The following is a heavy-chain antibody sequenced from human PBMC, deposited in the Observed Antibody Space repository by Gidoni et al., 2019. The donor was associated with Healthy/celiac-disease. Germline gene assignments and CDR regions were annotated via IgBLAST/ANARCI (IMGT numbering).Heavy chain of an antibody. D-gene: IGHD3-22*01. J-gene: IGHJ4*02. V-gene: IGHV4-34*01. CDR2: INHSGST. CDR1: GGSFSGYY. Sequence: QVQLQQWGAGLLKPSETLSLTCAVYGGSFSGYYWSWIRQPPGKGLEGIGEINHSGSTNYNPSLKSRVTISVDTSKNQFSLKLSSVTAADTAVYYCARGAGGYLNDYWGQGTLVTVSS. CDR3: ARGAGGYLNDY.